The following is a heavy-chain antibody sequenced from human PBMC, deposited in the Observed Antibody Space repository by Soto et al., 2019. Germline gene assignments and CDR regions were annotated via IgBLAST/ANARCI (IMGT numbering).Heavy chain of an antibody. V-gene: IGHV3-30*18. D-gene: IGHD3-22*01. CDR1: GFTFSSYG. J-gene: IGHJ6*02. Sequence: GGSLRLSCAASGFTFSSYGMHWVRQAPGKGLEWVAVISYDGSNKYYADSVKGRFTISRDNSKNTRYLQMNSLRAEDTAVYYCAKDLRDSSGYYYVVGGMDVWGQGTTVTVSS. CDR2: ISYDGSNK. CDR3: AKDLRDSSGYYYVVGGMDV.